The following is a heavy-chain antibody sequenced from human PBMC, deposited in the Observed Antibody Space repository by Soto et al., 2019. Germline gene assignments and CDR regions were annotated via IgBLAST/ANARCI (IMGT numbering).Heavy chain of an antibody. CDR1: GFTFSSYA. V-gene: IGHV3-23*01. CDR2: ISGSGDYT. J-gene: IGHJ4*02. Sequence: EVQLLESGGGLVQPGGSLRLSCAASGFTFSSYAMSWVRQAPGKGLEWVSGISGSGDYTYFADSVKGRFTIFRDNSKNTLYLQMNSLRAEDTAVYYCATHASSGPTVLDYWGQGTLVTVSS. D-gene: IGHD3-22*01. CDR3: ATHASSGPTVLDY.